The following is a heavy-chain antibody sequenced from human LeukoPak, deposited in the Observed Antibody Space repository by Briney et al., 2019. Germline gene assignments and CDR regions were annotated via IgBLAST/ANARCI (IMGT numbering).Heavy chain of an antibody. CDR2: IYYSGSP. D-gene: IGHD6-19*01. J-gene: IGHJ4*02. CDR1: GGSINSYY. CDR3: ARQVDSSGWCLDY. Sequence: SETLSLTCTVSGGSINSYYWSWIRQPPGKGLEWIGYIYYSGSPNYNPSLKSRVTISVDTSKNQFSLKLSSVTAADTAVYFCARQVDSSGWCLDYWGQGTLVTVSS. V-gene: IGHV4-59*08.